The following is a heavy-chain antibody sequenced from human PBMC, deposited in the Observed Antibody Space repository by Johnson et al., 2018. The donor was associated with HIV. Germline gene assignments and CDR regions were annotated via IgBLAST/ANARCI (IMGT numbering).Heavy chain of an antibody. Sequence: VQLVESGGGVVRPGGSLKLSCAASGFIFHNYGMALVRQAPGMGLEWVSGIDWNGGSTFYADSVKGRFTISRDNAKNSLSLQMNSLRAEDTAVYYCARVLTTRGAFDIWGQGTMVTVSS. CDR2: IDWNGGST. CDR3: ARVLTTRGAFDI. V-gene: IGHV3-20*04. D-gene: IGHD3-9*01. J-gene: IGHJ3*02. CDR1: GFIFHNYG.